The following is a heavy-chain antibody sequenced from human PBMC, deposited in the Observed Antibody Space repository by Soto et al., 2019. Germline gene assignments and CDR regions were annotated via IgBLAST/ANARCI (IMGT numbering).Heavy chain of an antibody. CDR1: GFTFSSYA. Sequence: EEQLLESGGGLVQPGGSLRLSCAASGFTFSSYAMSWVRQAPGKGLEWVSAISGSGGSTYYADSVKGRFTISRDNSKKTLYLQMNSLRAEDTAVYYCAKDPDQYYYYMDVWGKGTTVTVSS. CDR3: AKDPDQYYYYMDV. CDR2: ISGSGGST. V-gene: IGHV3-23*01. J-gene: IGHJ6*03.